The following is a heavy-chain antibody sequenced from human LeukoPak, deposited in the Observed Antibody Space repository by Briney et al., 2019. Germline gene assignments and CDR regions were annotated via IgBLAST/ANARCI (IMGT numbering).Heavy chain of an antibody. CDR2: ISSSSSYI. CDR1: GFTFSNYA. J-gene: IGHJ3*01. Sequence: PGGSLRLSCAASGFTFSNYAMSWVRQAPGKRLEWVSSISSSSSYIYYADSVKGRFTISRDNAKNSLYLQMNSLKTEDTAVFYCARAGYCSGGSCYDAFHVWGRGTMVTVSS. D-gene: IGHD2-15*01. V-gene: IGHV3-21*04. CDR3: ARAGYCSGGSCYDAFHV.